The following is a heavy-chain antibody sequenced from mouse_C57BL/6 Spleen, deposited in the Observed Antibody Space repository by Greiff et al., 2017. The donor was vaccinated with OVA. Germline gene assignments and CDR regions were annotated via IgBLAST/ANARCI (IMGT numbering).Heavy chain of an antibody. CDR3: ARYATTVVEGFAY. D-gene: IGHD1-1*01. J-gene: IGHJ3*01. CDR2: IDPSDSYT. CDR1: GYTFTSYW. V-gene: IGHV1-69*01. Sequence: QVQLQQPGAELVMPGASVKLSCKASGYTFTSYWMHWVKQRPGPGLEWIGEIDPSDSYTNYNQKFKGKSTLTVDKSSSTAYMQLSSLTSEDSAVYYCARYATTVVEGFAYWGQGTLVTVSA.